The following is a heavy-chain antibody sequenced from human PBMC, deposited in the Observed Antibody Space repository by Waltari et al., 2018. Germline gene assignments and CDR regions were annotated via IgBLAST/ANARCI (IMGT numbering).Heavy chain of an antibody. CDR3: AGTYYYDSSGYPLFDI. V-gene: IGHV3-11*01. CDR2: ISSSGSTI. D-gene: IGHD3-22*01. J-gene: IGHJ3*02. CDR1: GFTFSDDY. Sequence: QVQLVESGGGLVKPGGSLRLSCAASGFTFSDDYMSWIRQAHGKGLEWVSYISSSGSTIYYADSVKGRFTISRDNAKNSLYLQMNSLRAEDTAVYYCAGTYYYDSSGYPLFDIWGQGTMVTVSS.